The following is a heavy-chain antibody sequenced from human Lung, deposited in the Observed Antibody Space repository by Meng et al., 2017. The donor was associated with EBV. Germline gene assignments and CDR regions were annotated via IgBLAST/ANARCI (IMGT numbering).Heavy chain of an antibody. J-gene: IGHJ4*02. CDR1: SLHRKFGL. Sequence: VPLQGAGPGPVKASGTLSLPRHCLGSLHRKFGLWSWVRPAPGEGVEWIWENYHRWGNNYQPSLKGSVTLSVNTSKNQFSPSLNPVNAAEKAVYYCARGGNRSAPFDYWGQETLVTVSS. D-gene: IGHD1-14*01. V-gene: IGHV4-4*02. CDR2: NYHRWGN. CDR3: ARGGNRSAPFDY.